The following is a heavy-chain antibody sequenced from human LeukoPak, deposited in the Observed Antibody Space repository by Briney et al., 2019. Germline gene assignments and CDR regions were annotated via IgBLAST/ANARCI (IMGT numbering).Heavy chain of an antibody. J-gene: IGHJ4*02. CDR1: GFTFSNAW. CDR3: ARVPEYNWNDGPDY. V-gene: IGHV3-30*03. CDR2: ISYDGSNK. Sequence: GGSLRLSCAASGFTFSNAWMSWVRQAPGKGLEWVAVISYDGSNKYYADSVKGRFTISRDNSKNTLYLQMNSLRAEDTAVYYCARVPEYNWNDGPDYWGQGTLVTVSS. D-gene: IGHD1-20*01.